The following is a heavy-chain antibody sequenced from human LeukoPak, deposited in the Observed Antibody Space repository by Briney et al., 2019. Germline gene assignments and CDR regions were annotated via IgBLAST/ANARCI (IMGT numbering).Heavy chain of an antibody. D-gene: IGHD1-26*01. CDR2: ISSSGSTI. V-gene: IGHV3-11*01. CDR3: ARVLVDPARVAAFDI. Sequence: GGSLRLSCAASGFTFSDYYMSWIRQAPGKGLEWVSYISSSGSTIYYADSVKGRFTISRDNAKNSLYLQMNSLRAEDTAVYYCARVLVDPARVAAFDIWGKGTMVTVSS. CDR1: GFTFSDYY. J-gene: IGHJ3*02.